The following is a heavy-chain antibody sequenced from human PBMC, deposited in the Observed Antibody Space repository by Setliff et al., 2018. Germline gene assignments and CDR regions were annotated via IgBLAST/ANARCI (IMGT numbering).Heavy chain of an antibody. CDR3: ARESGGDYNFNFDY. V-gene: IGHV1-46*01. CDR1: GYTFTNYY. D-gene: IGHD3-3*01. CDR2: IKPSGGST. Sequence: ASVNVSCKASGYTFTNYYMHWVRQAPGQGLEWMGIIKPSGGSTNYAQKFQGRVTMTRDTSTSTVYMELSSLRSEDTAVYYCARESGGDYNFNFDYWGQGTLVTVSS. J-gene: IGHJ4*02.